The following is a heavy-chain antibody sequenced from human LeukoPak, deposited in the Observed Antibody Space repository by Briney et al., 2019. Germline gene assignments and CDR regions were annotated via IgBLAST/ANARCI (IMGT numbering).Heavy chain of an antibody. CDR1: EYTFTGYE. CDR2: INPNSGDT. V-gene: IGHV1-2*02. J-gene: IGHJ3*02. D-gene: IGHD3-10*02. Sequence: ASVKVSCKTSEYTFTGYEIHWVRQTPGQGLEWMGWINPNSGDTKFGQKFQGRVTMTRDTSIRTAYMELNGLRSDDTAIYYCARDVRSTDAFDIWGQGTMLTVSS. CDR3: ARDVRSTDAFDI.